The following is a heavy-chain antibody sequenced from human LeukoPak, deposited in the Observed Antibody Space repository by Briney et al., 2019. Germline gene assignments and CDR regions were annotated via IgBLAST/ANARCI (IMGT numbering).Heavy chain of an antibody. CDR2: ISGSGGST. CDR1: GFTFSSYG. V-gene: IGHV3-23*01. Sequence: PGGTLRLSCAASGFTFSSYGMSWVRQAPGKGLEWVSAISGSGGSTYYADSVKGRFTISRDNAKNSLYLQMNSLRAEDTAVYYCARDVNWSYCDYWGHGTLVTVSS. D-gene: IGHD1-20*01. J-gene: IGHJ4*01. CDR3: ARDVNWSYCDY.